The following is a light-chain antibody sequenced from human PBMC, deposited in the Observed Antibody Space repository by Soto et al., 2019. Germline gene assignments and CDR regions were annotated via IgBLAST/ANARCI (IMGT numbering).Light chain of an antibody. CDR1: SSDVGGYNY. Sequence: QSVLTQPASVSGSPGQSITISCTGTSSDVGGYNYVSWYQQLPGKATKLIIYDVNNRPSGVSNRFSVSKSANAASLTISGLQAEDEADYYCTSYTSSNSLYVFGTGTKVTVL. J-gene: IGLJ1*01. CDR2: DVN. V-gene: IGLV2-14*03. CDR3: TSYTSSNSLYV.